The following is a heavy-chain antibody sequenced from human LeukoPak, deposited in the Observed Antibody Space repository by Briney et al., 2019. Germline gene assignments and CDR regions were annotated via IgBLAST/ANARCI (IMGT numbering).Heavy chain of an antibody. CDR3: ARRRGGFGEGEFDY. J-gene: IGHJ4*02. V-gene: IGHV4-4*08. Sequence: SETLSLTCTVSGVSISGFYWNWIRQPPRKGLEWVGYSHTGGSISSNPSLNSRVAFSMDTSKNQVSLRLNSVTATDTAVCYCARRRGGFGEGEFDYWGQGIPVTVST. CDR2: SHTGGSI. CDR1: GVSISGFY. D-gene: IGHD3-10*01.